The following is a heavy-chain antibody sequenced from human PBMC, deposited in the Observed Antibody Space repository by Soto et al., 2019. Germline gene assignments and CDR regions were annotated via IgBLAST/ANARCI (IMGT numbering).Heavy chain of an antibody. V-gene: IGHV4-61*01. CDR3: ARTAYSTGWDNWLDP. J-gene: IGHJ5*02. Sequence: PSETLSLTCSVSGASVTSGQFYWIWLRRRPGKGLEWIGYGYYTGSADYNPSLKSRVTMLLDASKNQFSLKLTYVTAADTAVYFCARTAYSTGWDNWLDPWGQGMLVT. CDR1: GASVTSGQFY. CDR2: GYYTGSA. D-gene: IGHD6-19*01.